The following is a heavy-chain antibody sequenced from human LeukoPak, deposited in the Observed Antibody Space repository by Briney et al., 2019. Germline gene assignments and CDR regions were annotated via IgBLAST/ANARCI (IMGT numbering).Heavy chain of an antibody. D-gene: IGHD3-16*01. J-gene: IGHJ6*03. CDR1: GGSISSYY. V-gene: IGHV4-4*07. CDR3: ARVKDPGGYYYYYYMDV. Sequence: SETLSLTCTVSGGSISSYYWSWIRQPAGKGLEWIGRIYTSGSTNYNPSLKSRVTMSVDTSKNQFSLKLSSVTAADTVMYYCARVKDPGGYYYYYYMDVWGKGTTVTVSS. CDR2: IYTSGST.